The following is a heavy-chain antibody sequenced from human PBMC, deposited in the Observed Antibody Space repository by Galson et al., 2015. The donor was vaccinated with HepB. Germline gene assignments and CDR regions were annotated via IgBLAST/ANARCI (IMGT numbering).Heavy chain of an antibody. D-gene: IGHD5-12*01. CDR3: VGGYSGHGYGMDV. Sequence: SVKVSCKASGGTFSSYAISWVRQAPGQGLEWMGGIIPIFGTANYAQKFQGRVTVTADESTSTAYMELSSLRSEDTAVYYRVGGYSGHGYGMDVWGQGTTVTVSS. J-gene: IGHJ6*02. CDR1: GGTFSSYA. V-gene: IGHV1-69*13. CDR2: IIPIFGTA.